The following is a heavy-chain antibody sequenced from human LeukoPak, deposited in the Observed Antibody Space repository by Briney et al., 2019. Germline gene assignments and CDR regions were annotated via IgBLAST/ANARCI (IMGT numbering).Heavy chain of an antibody. Sequence: SQTLSLTCTVSGGSISSSSYYWGWIRQPPGKGLEWIGNIYYSGSTDYHPSLKSRVTISVDTSKNQFSLRLSSVTAADTAVYYCASLEYSSGWYAHFDYWGQGTLVTVSS. CDR2: IYYSGST. CDR3: ASLEYSSGWYAHFDY. V-gene: IGHV4-39*01. D-gene: IGHD6-19*01. CDR1: GGSISSSSYY. J-gene: IGHJ4*02.